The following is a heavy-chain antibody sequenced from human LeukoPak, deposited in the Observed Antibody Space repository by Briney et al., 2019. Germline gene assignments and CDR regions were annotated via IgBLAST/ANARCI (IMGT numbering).Heavy chain of an antibody. V-gene: IGHV3-21*01. CDR3: ARNYVPGGYGYNWFDP. J-gene: IGHJ5*02. CDR1: GFTFSTYS. D-gene: IGHD3-10*02. CDR2: ITGGSSFI. Sequence: GGSLRLSCAASGFTFSTYSMNLVRQAPGKGLEWVSSITGGSSFIYYADSVKGRFTISRDNVRNSLHLQMNSMRAEATAVYFCARNYVPGGYGYNWFDPWGQGTLVTVSS.